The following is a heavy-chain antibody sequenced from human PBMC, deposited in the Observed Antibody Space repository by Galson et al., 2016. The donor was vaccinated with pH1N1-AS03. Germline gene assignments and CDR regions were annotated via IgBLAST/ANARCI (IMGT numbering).Heavy chain of an antibody. V-gene: IGHV3-74*01. D-gene: IGHD3-10*01. CDR2: INGDGGGT. CDR3: AEFYGVNYVDH. CDR1: GLTFDDYT. Sequence: SLRLSCAVSGLTFDDYTLHWVRQAPGKGLVWVSRINGDGGGTNYADSVKGRFTISRDNVNNILYLQMNGLTAEDSAIYFCAEFYGVNYVDHWGRGTLVTVSS. J-gene: IGHJ4*02.